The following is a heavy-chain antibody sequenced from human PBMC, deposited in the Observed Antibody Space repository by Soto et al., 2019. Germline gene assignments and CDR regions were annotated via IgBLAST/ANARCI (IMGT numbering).Heavy chain of an antibody. CDR2: ISGSGGST. CDR1: GFTFSSYA. D-gene: IGHD3-22*01. Sequence: PGGSLRLSCAASGFTFSSYAMSWVRQAPGKGLEWVSAISGSGGSTYYADSVKGRFTISRDNSKNTLYPQMNSLRAEDTAVYYCAKSPGYYDSSGSYGAEYFQHWGQGTLVTVSS. J-gene: IGHJ1*01. V-gene: IGHV3-23*01. CDR3: AKSPGYYDSSGSYGAEYFQH.